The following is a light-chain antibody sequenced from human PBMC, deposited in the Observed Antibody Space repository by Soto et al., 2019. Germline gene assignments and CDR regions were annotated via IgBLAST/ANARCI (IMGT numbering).Light chain of an antibody. V-gene: IGLV4-69*01. J-gene: IGLJ1*01. CDR3: QAWATGIV. CDR2: VNSDGSH. CDR1: SGHSSHA. Sequence: QSVLTQSPSASASLGASVKLTCTLSSGHSSHAIAWHQQQPEKGPRYLMKVNSDGSHNKGDGIPDRFSGSSSGAERYLTISSLQPEDEADYYCQAWATGIVFGTATKLTVL.